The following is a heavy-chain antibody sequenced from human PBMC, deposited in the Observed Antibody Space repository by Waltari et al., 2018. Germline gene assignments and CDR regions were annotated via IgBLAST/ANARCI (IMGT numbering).Heavy chain of an antibody. Sequence: QVQLVESGGGVVQPGGSLRLSCAASGFTFSSYGMHWVRQAPGKGLEWVAFIRYDGSNKYYADSVKGRFTISRDNSKNTLYLQMNSLRAEDTAVYYCAKDLDIVVVPAAKIGMDVWGQGTTVTVSS. J-gene: IGHJ6*02. CDR1: GFTFSSYG. CDR2: IRYDGSNK. CDR3: AKDLDIVVVPAAKIGMDV. D-gene: IGHD2-2*03. V-gene: IGHV3-30*02.